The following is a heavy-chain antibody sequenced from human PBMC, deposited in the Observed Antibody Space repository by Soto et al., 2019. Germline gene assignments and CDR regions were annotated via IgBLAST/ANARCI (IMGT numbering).Heavy chain of an antibody. CDR3: ARRGDGYNYYYGMDV. J-gene: IGHJ6*02. Sequence: PGESLKTSCNGSGYRFTSYWISWVRPMPGKGLEWMGRIDPSDSYTNYSPSFQGHVTISADKSISTAYLQWSSLKASDTAMYYCARRGDGYNYYYGMDVWGQGTTVTSP. CDR2: IDPSDSYT. D-gene: IGHD5-12*01. CDR1: GYRFTSYW. V-gene: IGHV5-10-1*01.